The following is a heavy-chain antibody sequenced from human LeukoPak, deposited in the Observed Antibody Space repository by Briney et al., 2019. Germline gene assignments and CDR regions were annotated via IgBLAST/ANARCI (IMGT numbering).Heavy chain of an antibody. CDR3: ARGRGFYDYVWGSYRYTVDYFDY. V-gene: IGHV4-4*07. CDR2: TYTSGST. J-gene: IGHJ4*02. CDR1: GGSISSYY. Sequence: PSETLSLTCTVSGGSISSYYWSWIRQPAGKGLEWIGRTYTSGSTNYNPSLKSRVTMSVDTSKNQFSLKLSSVTAADTAVYYCARGRGFYDYVWGSYRYTVDYFDYWGQGTLVTVSS. D-gene: IGHD3-16*02.